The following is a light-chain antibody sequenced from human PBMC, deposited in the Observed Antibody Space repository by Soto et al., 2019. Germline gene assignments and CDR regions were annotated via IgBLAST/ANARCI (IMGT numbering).Light chain of an antibody. V-gene: IGKV3-20*01. CDR3: QQYRGPLYT. Sequence: ESVLTQSPGTLSLSPGERATLSCRASQSVSRVYLAWYQHKPGQAPRLLIYGTSNRAPGIPDRFSGSESGTETDFTLTISRVEPEDFAVYYCQQYRGPLYTFGQGTKLEIK. CDR2: GTS. J-gene: IGKJ2*01. CDR1: QSVSRVY.